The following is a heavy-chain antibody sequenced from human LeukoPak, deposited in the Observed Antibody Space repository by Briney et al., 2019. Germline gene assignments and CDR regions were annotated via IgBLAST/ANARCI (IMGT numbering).Heavy chain of an antibody. CDR3: ATERVPAAIDY. V-gene: IGHV4-38-2*02. Sequence: SETLSLTCTVSGYSISSGYYWGWIREPPGKGLECIGSIYHSGSTYYNPSLRSRVTISVDTSKNQFSLKLSSVTSADTAVYYCATERVPAAIDYWGQGTLVTVSS. CDR1: GYSISSGYY. D-gene: IGHD2-2*01. CDR2: IYHSGST. J-gene: IGHJ4*02.